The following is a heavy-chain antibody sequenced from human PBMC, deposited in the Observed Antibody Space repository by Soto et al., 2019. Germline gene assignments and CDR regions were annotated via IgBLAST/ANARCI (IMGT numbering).Heavy chain of an antibody. CDR3: AXDVLRYFDWLSDDAFDI. CDR2: ISYDGSNK. V-gene: IGHV3-30*18. Sequence: GGSLRLSCSASGFTFSSYGMHWVRQAPGKGLEWVAVISYDGSNKYYADSVKGRFTISRDNSKNTLYLQMNSLRAEDTAVYYCAXDVLRYFDWLSDDAFDIWGQGTMVTVSS. CDR1: GFTFSSYG. D-gene: IGHD3-9*01. J-gene: IGHJ3*02.